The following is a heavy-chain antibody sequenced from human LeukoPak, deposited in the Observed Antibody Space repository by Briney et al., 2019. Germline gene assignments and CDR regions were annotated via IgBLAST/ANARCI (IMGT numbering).Heavy chain of an antibody. Sequence: GGSLRLSCAASGFTFSDYYMSWIRQAPGKGLEWVSSISSSSSYIYYADSVKGRFTISRDNAKNSLYLQMNSLRAEDTAVYYCARGVVATIYFDYWGQGTLVTVSS. D-gene: IGHD5-12*01. CDR2: ISSSSSYI. CDR1: GFTFSDYY. V-gene: IGHV3-11*06. CDR3: ARGVVATIYFDY. J-gene: IGHJ4*02.